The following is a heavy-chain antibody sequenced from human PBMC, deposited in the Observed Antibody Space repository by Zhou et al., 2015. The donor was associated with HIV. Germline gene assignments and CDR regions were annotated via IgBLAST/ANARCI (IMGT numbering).Heavy chain of an antibody. J-gene: IGHJ3*02. V-gene: IGHV1-2*06. CDR3: ARVPLGGGFDI. CDR2: INPNSGGT. CDR1: GYSFTDSY. D-gene: IGHD2-15*01. Sequence: QVHLVQSGAEVKKPGASVKVSCKASGYSFTDSYVYWVRQAPGQGLEWMGRINPNSGGTNYAEKFQGRVTMTRDTSTNTVYMELSSLRSADTAVYYCARVPLGGGFDIWGHGTKVSVSS.